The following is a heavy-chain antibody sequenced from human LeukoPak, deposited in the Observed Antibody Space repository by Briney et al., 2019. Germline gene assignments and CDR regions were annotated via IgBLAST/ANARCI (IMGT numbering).Heavy chain of an antibody. CDR3: ARWELSGPYGMDV. J-gene: IGHJ6*02. CDR2: INPNSGGT. Sequence: ASVKVSCKASGYTFTGCYMPWVRQAPGQGLEWMGWINPNSGGTNYAQKFQGRVTMTRDTSISTAYMELSRLRSDDTAVYYCARWELSGPYGMDVWGQGTTVTVSS. CDR1: GYTFTGCY. V-gene: IGHV1-2*02. D-gene: IGHD1-26*01.